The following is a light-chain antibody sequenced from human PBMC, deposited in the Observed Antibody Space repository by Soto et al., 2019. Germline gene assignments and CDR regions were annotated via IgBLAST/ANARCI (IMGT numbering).Light chain of an antibody. Sequence: QLVLTQPPSVSGAPGQRVTISCTGSSSNIGAGYDVNWYQQLAGTAPKLLIYGNSNRPSGVPDRFSGSKSGTSASLAITGLQAEDEADYYCQSYDSSLSGWEVFGGGTKLTVL. J-gene: IGLJ2*01. CDR3: QSYDSSLSGWEV. CDR2: GNS. CDR1: SSNIGAGYD. V-gene: IGLV1-40*01.